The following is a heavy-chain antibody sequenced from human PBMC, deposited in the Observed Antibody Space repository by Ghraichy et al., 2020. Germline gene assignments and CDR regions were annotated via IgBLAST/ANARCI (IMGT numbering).Heavy chain of an antibody. J-gene: IGHJ6*02. Sequence: GGSLRLSCAASGFTFSNYWMTWVRQAPGKGWEGGANIKQDGGEKHNVDPVRGRFTISRDNAKNSLFLQMNSLRAEDTAVYYCVSVRVPGYNDMDVWGQGTAVTVSS. V-gene: IGHV3-7*01. CDR1: GFTFSNYW. CDR2: IKQDGGEK. D-gene: IGHD3-10*02. CDR3: VSVRVPGYNDMDV.